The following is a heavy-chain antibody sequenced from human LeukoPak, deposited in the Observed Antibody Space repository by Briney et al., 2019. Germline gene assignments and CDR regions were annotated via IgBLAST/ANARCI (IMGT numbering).Heavy chain of an antibody. CDR2: INPNSGGT. CDR3: ARRDCSSTSCYLNWFDP. J-gene: IGHJ5*02. CDR1: GYTFTGYY. Sequence: GASVKVSCKASGYTFTGYYMHWVRQAPGQGLEWMGWINPNSGGTNYAQKFQGRVTMTRDTSISTAYMELSRLRSDDTAVYYCARRDCSSTSCYLNWFDPWGQGTLVTVSS. D-gene: IGHD2-2*01. V-gene: IGHV1-2*02.